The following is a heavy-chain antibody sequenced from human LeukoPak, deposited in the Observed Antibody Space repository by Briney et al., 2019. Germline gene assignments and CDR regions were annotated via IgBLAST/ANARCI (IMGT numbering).Heavy chain of an antibody. CDR2: MNPNSGNT. V-gene: IGHV1-8*03. CDR3: ARSWVDGAFDI. CDR1: GYTFTSYD. D-gene: IGHD5-24*01. J-gene: IGHJ3*02. Sequence: ASVKVSCKASGYTFTSYDINWVRQATGQGLEWMGWMNPNSGNTGYAQKFQGRVTITRNTSISTDYMELSSLRSEDTDVDYCARSWVDGAFDIWGQGTMVTVSS.